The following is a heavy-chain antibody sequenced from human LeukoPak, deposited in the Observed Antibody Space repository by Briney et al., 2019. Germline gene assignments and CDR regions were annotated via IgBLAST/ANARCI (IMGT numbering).Heavy chain of an antibody. CDR2: ISSSGSTI. V-gene: IGHV3-48*04. D-gene: IGHD6-19*01. CDR3: ARDLHSSGWYHFDY. Sequence: GGSLRLSCTASGFTFSRYSMNWIRQAPGKGLEWVSFISSSGSTIYYADSVKGRFTISRDNAKNSLYLQMNSLRAEDTAVYYCARDLHSSGWYHFDYWGQGILVTVSS. J-gene: IGHJ4*02. CDR1: GFTFSRYS.